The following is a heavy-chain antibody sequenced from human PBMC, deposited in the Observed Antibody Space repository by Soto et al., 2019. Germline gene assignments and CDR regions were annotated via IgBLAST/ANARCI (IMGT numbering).Heavy chain of an antibody. CDR1: GFTFSSYG. CDR3: ARGCSSTSCPPAELYYYYYYMDV. V-gene: IGHV3-33*01. J-gene: IGHJ6*03. CDR2: IWYDGSNK. Sequence: HPGGSLRLSCAASGFTFSSYGMHWVRQAPGKGLEWVAVIWYDGSNKYYADSVKGRFTISRDNSKNTLYLQMNSLRAEDTAVYYCARGCSSTSCPPAELYYYYYYMDVWGKGTTVTVSS. D-gene: IGHD2-2*01.